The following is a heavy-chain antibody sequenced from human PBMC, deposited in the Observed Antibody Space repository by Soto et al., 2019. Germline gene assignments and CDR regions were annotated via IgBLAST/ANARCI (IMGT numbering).Heavy chain of an antibody. J-gene: IGHJ4*02. D-gene: IGHD3-22*01. CDR3: ARVGYYDSSGYYYSFDY. CDR2: IYYSGST. CDR1: GGSISSGGYY. V-gene: IGHV4-31*03. Sequence: SETLSLTCTVSGGSISSGGYYWSWIRQHPGKGLEWIGYIYYSGSTYYNPSLKSRVTISVDTSKNQFSLKLSSVTAADTAVYYCARVGYYDSSGYYYSFDYWGQGTLVTVSS.